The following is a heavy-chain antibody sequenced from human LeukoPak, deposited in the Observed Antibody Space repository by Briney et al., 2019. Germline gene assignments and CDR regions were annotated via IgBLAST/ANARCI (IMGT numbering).Heavy chain of an antibody. CDR2: IIPIFGTA. J-gene: IGHJ4*02. CDR3: ARSDYGDRYYFDY. D-gene: IGHD4-17*01. CDR1: GGTFSSYA. V-gene: IGHV1-69*06. Sequence: SVKVSCKASGGTFSSYAISWVRQAPGQGLEWMGGIIPIFGTANYAQKFQGRVTITADKSTSTAYMELSSLRSEDTAVYYCARSDYGDRYYFDYWGQGTLVTVSS.